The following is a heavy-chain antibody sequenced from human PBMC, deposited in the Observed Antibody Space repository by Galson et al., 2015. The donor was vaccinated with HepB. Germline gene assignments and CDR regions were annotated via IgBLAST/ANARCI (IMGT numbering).Heavy chain of an antibody. J-gene: IGHJ4*02. D-gene: IGHD3-3*01. CDR1: GFTFSNYA. CDR2: ISGRGGST. Sequence: SLRLSCAASGFTFSNYAMSWVRQAPGKGLEWVSSISGRGGSTYYSDSVKGRFTISRDNSDNTLYLQMHSLRAEDTAIYYCAKDHPGDDFSDYWAQGTLVTVSS. CDR3: AKDHPGDDFSDY. V-gene: IGHV3-23*01.